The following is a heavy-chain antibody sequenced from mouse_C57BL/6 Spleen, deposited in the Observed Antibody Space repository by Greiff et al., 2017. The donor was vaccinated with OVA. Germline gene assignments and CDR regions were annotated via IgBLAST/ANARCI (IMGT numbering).Heavy chain of an antibody. D-gene: IGHD2-1*01. J-gene: IGHJ2*01. Sequence: EVKLVESGGGLVKPGGSLKLSCAASGFTFSSYAMSWVRQTPEKRLEWVATISDGGSYTYYPDNVKGRFTISRDNAKNNLYLQMSHLKSEDTAMYYCADGNVCDYWGQGTTLTVSS. CDR2: ISDGGSYT. V-gene: IGHV5-4*03. CDR3: ADGNVCDY. CDR1: GFTFSSYA.